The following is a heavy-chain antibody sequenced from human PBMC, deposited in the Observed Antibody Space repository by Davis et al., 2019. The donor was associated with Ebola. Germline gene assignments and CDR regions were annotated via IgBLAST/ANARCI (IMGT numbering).Heavy chain of an antibody. J-gene: IGHJ6*02. Sequence: ASVKVSCKASGYTFTSYDINWVRQATGQGLEWMGWMNPNSGNTGYAQKFQGRVTMTRNTSISTAYMELSSLRSEDTAVYYCARLVVAASLYYYYGMDVWGQGTTVTVSS. D-gene: IGHD2-15*01. CDR3: ARLVVAASLYYYYGMDV. V-gene: IGHV1-8*01. CDR2: MNPNSGNT. CDR1: GYTFTSYD.